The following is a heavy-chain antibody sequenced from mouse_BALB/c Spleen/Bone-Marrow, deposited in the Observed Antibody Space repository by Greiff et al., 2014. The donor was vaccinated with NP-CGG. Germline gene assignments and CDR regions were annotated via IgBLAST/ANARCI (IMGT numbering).Heavy chain of an antibody. CDR2: IDTSDSYT. V-gene: IGHV1-69*01. D-gene: IGHD2-4*01. CDR3: ARGGHDFSLDY. J-gene: IGHJ4*01. CDR1: GYTFTDNW. Sequence: QVQLQQSGAELGMPGASVKMSCKASGYTFTDNWIYWAKQRPGQGLEWIGAIDTSDSYTNYNQKFMGKASLTVDASSSTAYVQVSSLTSDDSAVYYCARGGHDFSLDYWGQGTSVTVSS.